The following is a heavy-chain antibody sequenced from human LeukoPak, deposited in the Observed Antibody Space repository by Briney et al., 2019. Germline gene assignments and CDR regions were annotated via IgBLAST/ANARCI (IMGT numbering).Heavy chain of an antibody. J-gene: IGHJ4*02. CDR1: GFTFSSYL. V-gene: IGHV3-7*01. D-gene: IGHD6-19*01. CDR3: ARVRGIAVAGTASIYFDY. CDR2: IKEDGSEK. Sequence: GGSLRLSCAASGFTFSSYLMSWVRQAPGKGLEWVANIKEDGSEKYYVDSVKGRFTTSRDNAKNSLYLQMNSLRAEDTAVYYCARVRGIAVAGTASIYFDYWGQGTLVTVSS.